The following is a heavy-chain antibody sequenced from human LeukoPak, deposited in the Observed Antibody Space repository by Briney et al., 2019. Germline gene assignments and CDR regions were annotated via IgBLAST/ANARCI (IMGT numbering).Heavy chain of an antibody. CDR1: GITLSNYG. Sequence: GGSLRLSCAVSGITLSNYGMSWVRQAPGKGLEWVAGISGSGGGTNYADSVEGRFTISRDNSKNTLYLQMNSLRADDTALYYCAKFFLPYLAGGTGSRWGQGTLVTVSS. J-gene: IGHJ4*02. CDR2: ISGSGGGT. CDR3: AKFFLPYLAGGTGSR. V-gene: IGHV3-23*01. D-gene: IGHD3-10*01.